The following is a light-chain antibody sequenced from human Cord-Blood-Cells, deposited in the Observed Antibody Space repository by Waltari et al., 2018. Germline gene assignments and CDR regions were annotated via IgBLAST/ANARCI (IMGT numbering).Light chain of an antibody. J-gene: IGLJ3*02. V-gene: IGLV2-23*01. CDR1: SSAVGSYNI. CDR3: CSYAGSSTWV. CDR2: EGS. Sequence: QSALTQPASVSGSPGPSITISCTGTSSAVGSYNIVAWYQQHPGKAPKLMIYEGSKRPSGVSNRFSGSKSGNTASLTISGLQAEDEADYYCCSYAGSSTWVFGGGTKLTVL.